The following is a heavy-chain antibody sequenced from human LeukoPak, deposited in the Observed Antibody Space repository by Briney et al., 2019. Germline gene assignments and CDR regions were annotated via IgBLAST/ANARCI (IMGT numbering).Heavy chain of an antibody. CDR1: GYSFTSYW. Sequence: KPGESLKISCKGSGYSFTSYWIGWVRQMPGKGLEWMGIIYPCYSDTRYSPSFQGQVTISADRSISTAYLQWSSLKASDTPMYYCARSQAARVNNWFDPWGEGTLVTVSS. CDR3: ARSQAARVNNWFDP. J-gene: IGHJ5*02. CDR2: IYPCYSDT. D-gene: IGHD2-15*01. V-gene: IGHV5-51*01.